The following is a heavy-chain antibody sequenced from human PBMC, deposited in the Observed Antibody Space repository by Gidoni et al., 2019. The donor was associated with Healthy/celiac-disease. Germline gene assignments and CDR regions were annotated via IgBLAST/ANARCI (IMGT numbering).Heavy chain of an antibody. CDR1: GGPISSYY. V-gene: IGHV4-59*01. D-gene: IGHD1-26*01. CDR3: ARDGGATRDAFDI. Sequence: QVQLQESGPGLVKPSETLSLTCTVSGGPISSYYWSWIRQPPGKGLEWIGYIYYSGSTNYNPSLKSRVTISVDTSKNQFSLKLSSVTAADTAVYYCARDGGATRDAFDIWGQGTMVTVSS. CDR2: IYYSGST. J-gene: IGHJ3*02.